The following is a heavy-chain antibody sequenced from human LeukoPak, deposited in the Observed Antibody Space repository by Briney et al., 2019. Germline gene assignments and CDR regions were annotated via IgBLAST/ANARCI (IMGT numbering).Heavy chain of an antibody. D-gene: IGHD6-19*01. Sequence: PGGSLRLSCAASGFTFSKYWMLWVRQAPGKGLESVSRINTGGTVTTYADSVKGRFTVSRDNADNTTFLQMNSVRDEDTAVYYCATKQWLAPPPDSWGQGTPVTVSS. CDR2: INTGGTVT. CDR3: ATKQWLAPPPDS. V-gene: IGHV3-74*01. J-gene: IGHJ4*02. CDR1: GFTFSKYW.